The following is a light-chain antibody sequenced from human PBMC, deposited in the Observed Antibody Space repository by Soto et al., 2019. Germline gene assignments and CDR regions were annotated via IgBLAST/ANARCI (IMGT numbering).Light chain of an antibody. CDR2: LGS. CDR3: MQVLQTPMFT. CDR1: QSLLHTNGYNY. V-gene: IGKV2-28*01. Sequence: DIMMTQSPLSLPVTPREPASISCRSSQSLLHTNGYNYLDWYLQKPGQSPQLLIYLGSNRASGVPDRFSGSGSGTNFTLKISTVEAEDVGVYYCMQVLQTPMFTFGQGTKLEIK. J-gene: IGKJ2*01.